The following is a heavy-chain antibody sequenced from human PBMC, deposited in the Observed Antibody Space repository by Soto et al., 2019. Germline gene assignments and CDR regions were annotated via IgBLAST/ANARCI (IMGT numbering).Heavy chain of an antibody. CDR2: ITPMFRSA. CDR3: AREGGHNHGLGRGQPFDP. D-gene: IGHD3-10*01. J-gene: IGHJ5*02. Sequence: QVQLVQSGAEVKKSGSSVKVSCKAYGGTFNRNAINWVRQAPGQGLEWMGGITPMFRSATYAQQFQGRVTIIADESTNTVYMEMSSLRSDDTAMYYCAREGGHNHGLGRGQPFDPWGQGTLVTVSS. V-gene: IGHV1-69*01. CDR1: GGTFNRNA.